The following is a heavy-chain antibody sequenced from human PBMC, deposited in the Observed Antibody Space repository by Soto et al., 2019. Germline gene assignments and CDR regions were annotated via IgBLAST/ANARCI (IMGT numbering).Heavy chain of an antibody. CDR1: GGSIRSYY. J-gene: IGHJ6*03. D-gene: IGHD4-4*01. CDR2: IYYSGST. CDR3: ARSTVTTRDNYYYYYMDV. Sequence: QVQLQESGPGLVKPSETLSLTCTVSGGSIRSYYWSWIRQPPGKGLEWIGYIYYSGSTNYNPSLKSRVTISVDTSKNQFSLKLSSVTAADTAVYYCARSTVTTRDNYYYYYMDVWGKGTTVTVSS. V-gene: IGHV4-59*01.